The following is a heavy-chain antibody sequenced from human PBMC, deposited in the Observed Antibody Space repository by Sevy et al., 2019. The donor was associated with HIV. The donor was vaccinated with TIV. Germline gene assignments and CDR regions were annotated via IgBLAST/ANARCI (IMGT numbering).Heavy chain of an antibody. CDR2: ISWNSGAI. CDR3: AKDRGYSSSSIDF. CDR1: EFIFDDYA. D-gene: IGHD5-18*01. Sequence: GGSLRLSCAASEFIFDDYAMHWVRQVPGRGLQWVSGISWNSGAIDYADSVKGRFTMSRDNAKNSLYLQMNNLRLEDTALYYCAKDRGYSSSSIDFWGQGTLVTVSS. J-gene: IGHJ4*02. V-gene: IGHV3-9*01.